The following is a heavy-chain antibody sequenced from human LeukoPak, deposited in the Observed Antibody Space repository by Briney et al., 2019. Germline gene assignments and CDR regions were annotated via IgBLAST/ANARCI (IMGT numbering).Heavy chain of an antibody. D-gene: IGHD2-15*01. V-gene: IGHV3-23*01. CDR3: AKGGNIVVVVAAHL. Sequence: ISGSGGSTYYADSVKGRFTISRDNSKSTLYLQMNSLRAEDTAVYYCAKGGNIVVVVAAHLWGQGTLVTVS. CDR2: ISGSGGST. J-gene: IGHJ4*02.